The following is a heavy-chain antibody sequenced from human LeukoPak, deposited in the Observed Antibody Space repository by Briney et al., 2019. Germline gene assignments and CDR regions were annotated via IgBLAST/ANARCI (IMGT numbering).Heavy chain of an antibody. CDR1: GGSISSSSYY. V-gene: IGHV4-39*07. D-gene: IGHD3-16*02. CDR3: ARPYDYVWGSYRYFDY. CDR2: IYYSGST. J-gene: IGHJ4*02. Sequence: SETLSLTCTVSGGSISSSSYYWGWIRQPPGKGLEWIGSIYYSGSTYYNPSLKSRVTISVDTPKNQFSLKLSSVTAADTAVYYCARPYDYVWGSYRYFDYWGQGTLVTVSS.